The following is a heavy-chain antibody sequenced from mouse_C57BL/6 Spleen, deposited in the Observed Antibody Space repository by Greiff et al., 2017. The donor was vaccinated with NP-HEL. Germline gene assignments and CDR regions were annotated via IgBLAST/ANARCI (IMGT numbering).Heavy chain of an antibody. J-gene: IGHJ4*01. D-gene: IGHD2-3*01. CDR3: ASPRDGYYAMDY. V-gene: IGHV1-58*01. CDR1: GYTFTSYG. CDR2: IYIANGYT. Sequence: EVQLQQSGAELVRPGSSVKMSCKTSGYTFTSYGINWVKPRPGQGLEWIGYIYIANGYTEYNEKFKGKATLTSDTFSSTAYMQLSSLTSEDSAIYFCASPRDGYYAMDYWGQGTSVTVSS.